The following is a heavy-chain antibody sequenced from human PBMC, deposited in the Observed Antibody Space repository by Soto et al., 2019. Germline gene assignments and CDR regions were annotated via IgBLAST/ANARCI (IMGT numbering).Heavy chain of an antibody. V-gene: IGHV3-72*01. J-gene: IGHJ6*02. Sequence: EVQLVESGGGLVQPGGSLRLSCAASGFTFSDQYMDWVRQAPGKGLEWVGRTRNKANSYTTEYAASVKGRFTISRDDSKNSLYLQMNSLKTEDTAVYYCAASYYYYGMDVWGQGTTVTVSS. D-gene: IGHD5-12*01. CDR2: TRNKANSYTT. CDR1: GFTFSDQY. CDR3: AASYYYYGMDV.